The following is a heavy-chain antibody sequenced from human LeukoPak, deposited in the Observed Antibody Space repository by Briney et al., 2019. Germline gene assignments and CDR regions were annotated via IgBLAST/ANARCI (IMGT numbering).Heavy chain of an antibody. D-gene: IGHD4-17*01. J-gene: IGHJ4*02. Sequence: GASVKVSCKASGYTFTRYDINWVRQATGQGREWMGWINPNSGNRGYAQKFQGRVSITRDTSINTAYMELSSLRSDDTAVYYCARANGDLDYWGQGTLVTVSS. CDR3: ARANGDLDY. CDR2: INPNSGNR. CDR1: GYTFTRYD. V-gene: IGHV1-8*03.